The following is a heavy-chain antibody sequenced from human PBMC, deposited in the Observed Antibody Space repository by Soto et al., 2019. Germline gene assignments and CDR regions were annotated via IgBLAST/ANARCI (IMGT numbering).Heavy chain of an antibody. V-gene: IGHV1-3*01. CDR2: INAGNGNT. CDR1: GYTFTNYA. D-gene: IGHD5-12*01. J-gene: IGHJ6*02. CDR3: ARDRGSGYDFRVVDYYYGMDV. Sequence: ASVKVSCKASGYTFTNYAMHWVRQAPGQRLEWMGWINAGNGNTKYSQKFQGRVTITRDTSASTAYMELSSLRSEDTAVYYCARDRGSGYDFRVVDYYYGMDVWGQGTTVTVSS.